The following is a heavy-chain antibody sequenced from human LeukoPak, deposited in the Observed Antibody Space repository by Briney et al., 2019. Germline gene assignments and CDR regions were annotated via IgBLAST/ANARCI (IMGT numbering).Heavy chain of an antibody. CDR3: ARGKQLWLHY. D-gene: IGHD5-18*01. CDR2: INPSSGGT. V-gene: IGHV1-2*02. J-gene: IGHJ4*02. CDR1: GYAFTDHY. Sequence: ASVKVSCKASGYAFTDHYMHWVRQAPGQGLEWMGWINPSSGGTNSAQKFRGRVTMTRDMSTSTVYMELSSLRSEDTAVYYCARGKQLWLHYWGQGTLVTVSS.